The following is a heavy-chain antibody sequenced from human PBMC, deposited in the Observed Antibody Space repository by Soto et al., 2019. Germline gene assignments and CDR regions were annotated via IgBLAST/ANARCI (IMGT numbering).Heavy chain of an antibody. CDR3: TRDADHCNGVRCCGVPMDV. J-gene: IGHJ6*04. D-gene: IGHD2-15*01. CDR2: IQSGGST. V-gene: IGHV3-66*01. CDR1: GFSVNSKY. Sequence: EVQLVESGGDLVQPGGSLRLSCAASGFSVNSKYMSWVRQAPGKGLEWVSLIQSGGSTYYAGSVKGRFTISRDFSEKTLFLQMNSLRVEDMAVCYCTRDADHCNGVRCCGVPMDVWGKGTTVTVSA.